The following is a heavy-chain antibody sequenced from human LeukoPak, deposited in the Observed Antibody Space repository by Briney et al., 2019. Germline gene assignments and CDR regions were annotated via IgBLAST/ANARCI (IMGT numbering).Heavy chain of an antibody. J-gene: IGHJ4*02. D-gene: IGHD1-26*01. CDR3: ARDRRVGVTPYYFDY. V-gene: IGHV4-59*01. CDR2: IYYSGST. CDR1: GGSISSYY. Sequence: SETLSLTCTVSGGSISSYYWSWIRQPPGKGLEWIGYIYYSGSTNYNPSLKSRVTISVDTSKNQFSLKLSSGTAADTAVYYCARDRRVGVTPYYFDYWGQGTLVTVSS.